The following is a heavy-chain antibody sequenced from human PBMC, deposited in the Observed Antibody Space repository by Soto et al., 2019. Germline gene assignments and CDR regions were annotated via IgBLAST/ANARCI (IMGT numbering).Heavy chain of an antibody. D-gene: IGHD2-2*01. V-gene: IGHV3-74*01. CDR2: INSDGSST. CDR3: ARPQYLPDDVFDV. Sequence: GLSSAASGVTVNIYWMQWVRQAPGKGLVWVSRINSDGSSTSHADSVKGRFTISRDNAKNTLYLQMSSLRAEDTAVYYCARPQYLPDDVFDVWGRGTVVTVSS. J-gene: IGHJ3*01. CDR1: GVTVNIYW.